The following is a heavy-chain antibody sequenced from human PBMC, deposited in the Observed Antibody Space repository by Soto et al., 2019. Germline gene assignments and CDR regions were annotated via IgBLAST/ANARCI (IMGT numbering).Heavy chain of an antibody. J-gene: IGHJ4*02. CDR2: IYTSGST. V-gene: IGHV4-4*07. Sequence: SETLSLTCTVSGGSISSYYWSWIRQPAGKGLEWIGRIYTSGSTNYNPSLKSRVTMSVDTSKNQSSLKLSSVTAADTAVYYCARDMGDYYGSGVHFDYWGQGTLVTVSS. CDR1: GGSISSYY. CDR3: ARDMGDYYGSGVHFDY. D-gene: IGHD3-10*01.